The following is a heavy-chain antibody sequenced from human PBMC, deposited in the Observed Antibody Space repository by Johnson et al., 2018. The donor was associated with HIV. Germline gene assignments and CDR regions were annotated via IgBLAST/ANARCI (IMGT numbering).Heavy chain of an antibody. CDR2: IKSETDDGTT. Sequence: VQLVESGGDVVQPERSLRLSCAASGFSFTNAWMSWVRQAPGKGLEWVGRIKSETDDGTTHYFAPVKGRFIISRDDSKNTLYLHMKSLKTEDTAVYFCTTLPPTWRAFHIWGQGTMVTVSS. CDR3: TTLPPTWRAFHI. D-gene: IGHD4-11*01. V-gene: IGHV3-15*06. CDR1: GFSFTNAW. J-gene: IGHJ3*02.